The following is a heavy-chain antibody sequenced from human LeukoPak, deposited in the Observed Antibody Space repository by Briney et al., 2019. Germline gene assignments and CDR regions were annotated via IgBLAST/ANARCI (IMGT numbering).Heavy chain of an antibody. CDR1: GYTFTSYG. V-gene: IGHV1-18*01. CDR3: ARDDWGYCSSTSCYFGAFDI. D-gene: IGHD2-2*01. Sequence: ASVKASCTASGYTFTSYGISWVRQAPGQGLEWMGWISAYNGNTNYAQKLQGRVTMTTDTSTSTAYMELRSLRSDDTAVYYCARDDWGYCSSTSCYFGAFDIWGQGTMVTVSS. J-gene: IGHJ3*02. CDR2: ISAYNGNT.